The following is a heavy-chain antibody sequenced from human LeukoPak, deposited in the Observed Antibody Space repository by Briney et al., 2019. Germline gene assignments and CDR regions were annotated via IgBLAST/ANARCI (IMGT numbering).Heavy chain of an antibody. Sequence: PGGSLRLSCAASGFTFSSYSMNWVRQAPGKGLEWVSSISSSSSYIYYADSVKGRFTISRDNAKNSLYLQMNSLRSEDTAVYYCASRRDGYLKNSHYFDYWGQGTLVTVSS. CDR2: ISSSSSYI. CDR1: GFTFSSYS. CDR3: ASRRDGYLKNSHYFDY. J-gene: IGHJ4*02. V-gene: IGHV3-21*04. D-gene: IGHD5-24*01.